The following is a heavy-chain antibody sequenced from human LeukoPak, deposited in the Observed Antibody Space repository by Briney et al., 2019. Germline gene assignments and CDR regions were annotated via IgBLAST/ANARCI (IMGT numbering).Heavy chain of an antibody. V-gene: IGHV3-23*01. D-gene: IGHD3-10*01. J-gene: IGHJ4*02. CDR2: ISGSGGST. CDR1: GFTFSSYA. Sequence: PGGSLRLSCAASGFTFSSYAISWVRQAPGKGLEWVSAISGSGGSTYYADSVKGRFTISRDNSKNTLYLQMNSLRAEDTAVYYCAKGTAPSYGSGSYSTEDYFDYWGQGTLVTVSS. CDR3: AKGTAPSYGSGSYSTEDYFDY.